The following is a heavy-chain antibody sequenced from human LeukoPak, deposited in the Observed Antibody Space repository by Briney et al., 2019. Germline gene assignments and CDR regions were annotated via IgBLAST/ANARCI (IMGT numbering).Heavy chain of an antibody. V-gene: IGHV4-4*07. CDR2: IYTSGST. CDR1: GGSFSGYY. D-gene: IGHD2-15*01. J-gene: IGHJ6*03. CDR3: ARDRSCSGGSCYFPDYYYYYMDV. Sequence: SETLSLTCAVYGGSFSGYYWSWIRQPAGKGLEWIGRIYTSGSTNYNPSLKSRVTMSVDTSKNQFSLKLSSVTAADTAVYYCARDRSCSGGSCYFPDYYYYYMDVWGKGTTVTISS.